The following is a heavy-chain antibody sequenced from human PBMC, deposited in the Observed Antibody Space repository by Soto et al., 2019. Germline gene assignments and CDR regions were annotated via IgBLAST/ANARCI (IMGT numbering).Heavy chain of an antibody. V-gene: IGHV4-39*01. J-gene: IGHJ4*02. CDR3: ASRFLEWLLFDY. CDR1: GGSISSSSYY. Sequence: PSETLSLTCTVSGGSISSSSYYWGWIRQPPGKGLEWIGSIYYSGSTYYNPSLKSRVTISVDTSKNQFSLKLSSVTAADTAVYYCASRFLEWLLFDYWGQGTLVTVSS. CDR2: IYYSGST. D-gene: IGHD3-3*01.